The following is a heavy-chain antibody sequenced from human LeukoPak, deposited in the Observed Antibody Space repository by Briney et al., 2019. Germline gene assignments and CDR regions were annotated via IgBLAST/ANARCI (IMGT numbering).Heavy chain of an antibody. CDR2: ISWDDDK. CDR3: AHLYGVYARYDY. V-gene: IGHV2-5*05. D-gene: IGHD4-17*01. CDR1: GFSLSTSGVG. J-gene: IGHJ4*02. Sequence: ESGPTLVNPTQTLTLTCTFSGFSLSTSGVGVGWLRQPPGKALEWVALISWDDDKRYGPSLKSRLTITKDTSKNQVVLTMTNMDPVDTATYYCAHLYGVYARYDYWGQGTLVTVSS.